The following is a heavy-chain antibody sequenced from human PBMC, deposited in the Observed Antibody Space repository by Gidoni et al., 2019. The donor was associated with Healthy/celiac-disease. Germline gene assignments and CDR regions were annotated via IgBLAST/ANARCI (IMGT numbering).Heavy chain of an antibody. D-gene: IGHD1-26*01. CDR3: ARVPRLYSGYVGY. Sequence: QVQLVQSGAEVKKPGASVKISCKASGYTFTGYYMHWVRQAPGQGLAWMGWTNPNSGSTNYAQKFQGTVTMTRDTSISTAYMELSRLRSDDTAVYYCARVPRLYSGYVGYWGQGTLVTVSS. CDR2: TNPNSGST. CDR1: GYTFTGYY. J-gene: IGHJ4*02. V-gene: IGHV1-2*02.